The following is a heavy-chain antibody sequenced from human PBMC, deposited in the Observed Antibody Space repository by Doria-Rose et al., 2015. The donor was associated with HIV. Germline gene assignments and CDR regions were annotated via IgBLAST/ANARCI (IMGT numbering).Heavy chain of an antibody. CDR3: AAGNYYYYMDV. Sequence: QPQESGPGLVKPSETLSLTCTVSGGSISTYYWSWIRQPPGKGLEWVAYIYYRGSTRYNPSLKSRVTISVDTSKNQFSLKMSSVTAADTAVYYCAAGNYYYYMDVWGKGTTVTVSS. CDR1: GGSISTYY. CDR2: IYYRGST. V-gene: IGHV4-59*03. J-gene: IGHJ6*03.